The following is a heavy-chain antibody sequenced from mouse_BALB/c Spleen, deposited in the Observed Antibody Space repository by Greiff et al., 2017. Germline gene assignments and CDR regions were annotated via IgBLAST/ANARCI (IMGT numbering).Heavy chain of an antibody. J-gene: IGHJ4*01. V-gene: IGHV5-17*02. D-gene: IGHD1-1*01. CDR1: GFTFSSFG. Sequence: EVQLVESGGGLVQPGGSRKLSCAASGFTFSSFGMHWVRQAPEKGLEWVAYISSGSSTIYYADTVKGRFTISRDNPKNTLFLQMTSLRSEDTAMYYCARPVPHYYAMDYWGQGTSVTVSS. CDR3: ARPVPHYYAMDY. CDR2: ISSGSSTI.